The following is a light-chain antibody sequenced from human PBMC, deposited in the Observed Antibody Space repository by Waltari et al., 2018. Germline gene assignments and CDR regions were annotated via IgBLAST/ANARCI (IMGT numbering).Light chain of an antibody. CDR1: SSDVGPYDL. J-gene: IGLJ2*01. Sequence: QSALIQPASVSGTPGQSIIISCPGTSSDVGPYDLFSWYQQHPGKVPKVRIYGVNKRPSGISDRFSGSKSGNTASLTISGLQAEDEADYYCCSYAGSPTYVLFGGGTTLTVL. CDR3: CSYAGSPTYVL. CDR2: GVN. V-gene: IGLV2-23*02.